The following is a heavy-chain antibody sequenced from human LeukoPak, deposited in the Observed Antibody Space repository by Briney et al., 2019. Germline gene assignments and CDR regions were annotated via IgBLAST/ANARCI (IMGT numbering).Heavy chain of an antibody. V-gene: IGHV4-31*03. D-gene: IGHD3-10*01. CDR3: ASTSYYGSGTQVDV. CDR2: IYYSGST. Sequence: SSETLSLTCTVSGGSISSGGYYWSWIRQHPGKGLEWIGYIYYSGSTYYNPSLKSRVTISVDTSKNQFSLKLSSVTAADTAVYYCASTSYYGSGTQVDVWGQGTTVTVSS. CDR1: GGSISSGGYY. J-gene: IGHJ6*02.